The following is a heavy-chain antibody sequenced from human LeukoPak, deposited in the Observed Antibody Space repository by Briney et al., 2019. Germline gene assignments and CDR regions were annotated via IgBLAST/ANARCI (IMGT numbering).Heavy chain of an antibody. D-gene: IGHD6-19*01. CDR1: GFSFSSYN. Sequence: GGSLRLSCAASGFSFSSYNMHWVRQAPGKGLEWVGFTWNHGNNQGYADSVKGRFTISKDNSKNTVYLQINSLRAEDTAVYYCAKDHLPGIVVADRDYWGQGTLVTVSS. J-gene: IGHJ4*02. V-gene: IGHV3-30*02. CDR2: TWNHGNNQ. CDR3: AKDHLPGIVVADRDY.